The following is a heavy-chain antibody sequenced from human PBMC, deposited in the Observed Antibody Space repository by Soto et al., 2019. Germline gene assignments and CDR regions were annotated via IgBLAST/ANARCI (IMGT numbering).Heavy chain of an antibody. Sequence: ASVQVSCKASGYTFTNYGITWVRQAPGQGLECMGWVSGYNGSTKYAQNIQGRVSMTTDTSTRIAYMELRSLTSDDTAVYYCARDLRDRRTGRDYGMDVWGQGTTVTVSS. V-gene: IGHV1-18*04. CDR1: GYTFTNYG. D-gene: IGHD1-1*01. CDR2: VSGYNGST. J-gene: IGHJ6*02. CDR3: ARDLRDRRTGRDYGMDV.